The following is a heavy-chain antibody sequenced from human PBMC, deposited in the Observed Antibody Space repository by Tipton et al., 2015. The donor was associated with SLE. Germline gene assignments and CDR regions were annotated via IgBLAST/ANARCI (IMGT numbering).Heavy chain of an antibody. V-gene: IGHV3-7*01. Sequence: SLRLSCVASGFTFGSYWMSWVRQAPGKGLEWVANIDRDGSEKSYVDSVKGRFTISRDNVRNSVYLQMNSLRVEDTAVYYCAKDLRQWPYYCFYGLDVWGQGTTVTVSS. CDR1: GFTFGSYW. CDR2: IDRDGSEK. CDR3: AKDLRQWPYYCFYGLDV. J-gene: IGHJ6*02. D-gene: IGHD6-19*01.